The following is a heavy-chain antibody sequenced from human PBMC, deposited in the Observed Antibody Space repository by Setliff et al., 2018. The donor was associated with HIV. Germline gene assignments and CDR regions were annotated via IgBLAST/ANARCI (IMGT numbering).Heavy chain of an antibody. D-gene: IGHD3-10*01. J-gene: IGHJ5*02. Sequence: PSETLSLTCTISGGSFGVYRWSWIRQSAGRGLEWIGRIDSSGTTDYKPSLKGRVAISVDTSRNQFSLRVTSVTAADTAVYFCARDRHSSGLGSYGPWGPGILVTLSS. CDR3: ARDRHSSGLGSYGP. CDR2: IDSSGTT. CDR1: GGSFGVYR. V-gene: IGHV4-4*07.